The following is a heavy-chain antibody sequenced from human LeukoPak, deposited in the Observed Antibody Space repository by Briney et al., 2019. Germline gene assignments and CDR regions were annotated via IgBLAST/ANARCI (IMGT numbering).Heavy chain of an antibody. CDR2: LTDSGDAT. CDR3: AKIPGCTGGVCYTFDY. Sequence: PGGSLRLSCAVSGFTFSHYAMSWVRQAPGTGLEWVGSLTDSGDATYYADSVKGRLTISRDNSKNTLYLQMNSLRAEDTAVYYCAKIPGCTGGVCYTFDYWGQGILVNVSS. V-gene: IGHV3-23*01. CDR1: GFTFSHYA. D-gene: IGHD2-8*02. J-gene: IGHJ4*02.